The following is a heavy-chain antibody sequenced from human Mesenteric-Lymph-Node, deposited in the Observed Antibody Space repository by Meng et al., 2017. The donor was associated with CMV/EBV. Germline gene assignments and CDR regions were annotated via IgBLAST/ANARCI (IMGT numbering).Heavy chain of an antibody. CDR3: ARETPGRNALWYFDL. D-gene: IGHD3-10*01. CDR2: IRYDGNNK. Sequence: GGSLRLSCAASGFTFSDYGMHWVRQVPGKGLEWVAFIRYDGNNKYYTDSVKGRFTISRDNSKNTLYLQMNSLRTEDTAMYFCARETPGRNALWYFDLWGRGTLVTVSS. V-gene: IGHV3-30*02. J-gene: IGHJ2*01. CDR1: GFTFSDYG.